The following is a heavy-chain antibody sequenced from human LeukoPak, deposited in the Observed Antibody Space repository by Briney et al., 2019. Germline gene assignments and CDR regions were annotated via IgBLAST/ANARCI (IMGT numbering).Heavy chain of an antibody. CDR1: GYTFTSYG. CDR2: ISAYNGNT. Sequence: ASVKVSRKASGYTFTSYGISWVRQAPGQGLEWMGWISAYNGNTNYAQKLQGRVTKTTDTSTSTAYMELRSLRSDDTAVYYCARDEGYYDSSGPNDAFDIWGQGTMVTVSS. D-gene: IGHD3-22*01. V-gene: IGHV1-18*01. CDR3: ARDEGYYDSSGPNDAFDI. J-gene: IGHJ3*02.